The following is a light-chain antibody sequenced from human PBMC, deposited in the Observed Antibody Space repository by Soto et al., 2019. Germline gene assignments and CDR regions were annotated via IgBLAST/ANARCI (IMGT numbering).Light chain of an antibody. V-gene: IGKV1-5*03. J-gene: IGKJ1*01. CDR1: QSIGSW. CDR3: QQYNSYSKT. Sequence: DIQMTQSPSTLSASVGDRITITCRASQSIGSWLAWYQQKPGKAPKLLIYKASSLEGGVPSRFSGSGSGTEFTLTISSLQPDDFSTYYCQQYNSYSKTFGQGTKVDIK. CDR2: KAS.